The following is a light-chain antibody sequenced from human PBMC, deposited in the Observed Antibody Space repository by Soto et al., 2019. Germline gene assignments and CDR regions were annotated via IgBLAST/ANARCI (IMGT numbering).Light chain of an antibody. J-gene: IGLJ1*01. CDR3: QSYDRSLSGYV. Sequence: QSGLTQPPSVSVAPGKRVTVSCTGSRSNIGADYDVHLYQQLPGTAPKLLVYDNRNRPSGVPDRFSGSRSGTSASLAITGLQAEDEADYYCQSYDRSLSGYVFGTGTKVTVL. CDR2: DNR. CDR1: RSNIGADYD. V-gene: IGLV1-40*01.